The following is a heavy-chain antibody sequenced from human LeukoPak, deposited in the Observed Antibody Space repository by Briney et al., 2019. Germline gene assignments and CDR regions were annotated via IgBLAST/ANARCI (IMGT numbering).Heavy chain of an antibody. Sequence: GGSLRLSCAASGFTFSSYGMHWVRQAPGKGLEWVAVIWYDGSNKYYADSVKGRFTISRDNSKNTLYLQMNSLRAEDTAVYYCARRLYSDAFDIWGQGTMVTVSS. D-gene: IGHD2-8*01. CDR3: ARRLYSDAFDI. CDR2: IWYDGSNK. CDR1: GFTFSSYG. J-gene: IGHJ3*02. V-gene: IGHV3-33*01.